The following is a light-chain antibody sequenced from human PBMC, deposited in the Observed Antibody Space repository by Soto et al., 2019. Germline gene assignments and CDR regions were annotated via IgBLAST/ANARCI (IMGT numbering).Light chain of an antibody. J-gene: IGLJ7*01. CDR2: DVS. V-gene: IGLV2-11*01. CDR1: SSDVGGYNY. CDR3: CSYADSYAV. Sequence: QSALTQPRSVSGSPGQSVTISCTGTSSDVGGYNYVSWYQQHPGKAPKLMIYDVSKRPSGVPDRFSGSKSGNTASLTISGLQAEDEADYYCCSYADSYAVFGGGTQLTVL.